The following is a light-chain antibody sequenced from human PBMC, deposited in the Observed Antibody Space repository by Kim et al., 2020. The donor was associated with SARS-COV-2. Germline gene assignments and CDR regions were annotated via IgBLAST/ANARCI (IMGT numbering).Light chain of an antibody. V-gene: IGKV3-20*01. J-gene: IGKJ4*01. CDR2: GTS. CDR1: QSVSSSS. CDR3: QQYGSSPT. Sequence: EIVLTQSPGTLSLSPGERATLSCRASQSVSSSSLAWYQQKPGQAPRLLIYGTSTRATGIPDRFSGSGSGTDFTLTISRLEPEEFAVYFCQQYGSSPTFGGGTKVDIK.